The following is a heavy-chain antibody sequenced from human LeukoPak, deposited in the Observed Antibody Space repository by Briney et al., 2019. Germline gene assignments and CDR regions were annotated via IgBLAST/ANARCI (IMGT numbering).Heavy chain of an antibody. CDR3: AKGEWDIVATNAFDV. Sequence: TGGSLRLSCAASGFTFSSYEMNWVRQAPGKGLEWIAYITSSGNTIHYADSVKGRFTISRDNANNSLCLQMNTLGAEDTAVYYCAKGEWDIVATNAFDVWGQGTMVTVSS. V-gene: IGHV3-48*03. J-gene: IGHJ3*01. D-gene: IGHD5-12*01. CDR1: GFTFSSYE. CDR2: ITSSGNTI.